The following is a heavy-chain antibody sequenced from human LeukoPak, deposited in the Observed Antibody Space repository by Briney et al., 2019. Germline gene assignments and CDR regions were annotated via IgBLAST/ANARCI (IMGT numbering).Heavy chain of an antibody. J-gene: IGHJ4*02. CDR2: IYYSGST. CDR1: GGSVSSGSYY. V-gene: IGHV4-61*01. CDR3: ARDGDQYGGYFDY. Sequence: SETLSLTCTVSGGSVSSGSYYWSWIRQPPGKGLEWIGYIYYSGSTNYNPSLKSRVTISVDTSKNQFSLKLSSVTAADTAVYYCARDGDQYGGYFDYWGPGTLVTVSS. D-gene: IGHD4/OR15-4a*01.